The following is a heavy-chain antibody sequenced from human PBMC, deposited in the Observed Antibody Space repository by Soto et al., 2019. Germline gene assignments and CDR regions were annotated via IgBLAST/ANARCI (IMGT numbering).Heavy chain of an antibody. D-gene: IGHD1-26*01. Sequence: QVQLVQSGAEVKKPGSSVKVSCKASGGTFSNNAVSWVRQAPGQGLEWMGGITPLFGTATYTQKFQGRVTITADKSTNTAYMELTGLTSEDTAIYFCARGSYSGSFGEAGSWGQGTLVSVSS. CDR1: GGTFSNNA. J-gene: IGHJ5*02. CDR3: ARGSYSGSFGEAGS. V-gene: IGHV1-69*06. CDR2: ITPLFGTA.